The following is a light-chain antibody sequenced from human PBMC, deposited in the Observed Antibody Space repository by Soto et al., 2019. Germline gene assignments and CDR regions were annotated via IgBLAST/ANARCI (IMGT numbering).Light chain of an antibody. V-gene: IGKV1-39*01. CDR1: QSISSW. Sequence: IQMTESASTLSASVGDRVTITCRGSQSISSWLAWYQQKPGKAPKLLIYAASSLQSGVPSRFSGSGSGTDFTLTISSLQPEHFATYYCQQSYSTPPEAWTFCQGTKVDIK. J-gene: IGKJ1*01. CDR2: AAS. CDR3: QQSYSTPPEAWT.